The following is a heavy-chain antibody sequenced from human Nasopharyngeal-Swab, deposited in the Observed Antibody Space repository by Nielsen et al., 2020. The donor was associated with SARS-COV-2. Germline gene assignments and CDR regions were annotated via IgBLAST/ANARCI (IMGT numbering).Heavy chain of an antibody. CDR1: GFTFSSYG. CDR3: AKAPDILTGYYDY. J-gene: IGHJ4*02. V-gene: IGHV3-30*18. Sequence: GESLKISCAASGFTFSSYGMHWVCLAPGKGLEWVAVIAYDGSNKYYADSVKGRFTISRDNSKNTLYLQMNSLRAEDTAVYYCAKAPDILTGYYDYWGQGTLVTVSS. CDR2: IAYDGSNK. D-gene: IGHD3-9*01.